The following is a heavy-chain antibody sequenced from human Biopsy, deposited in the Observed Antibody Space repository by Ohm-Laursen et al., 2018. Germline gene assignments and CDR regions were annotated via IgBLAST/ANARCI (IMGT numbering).Heavy chain of an antibody. Sequence: SLRLSCAASGFTFSSYGMHWVRQAPGKGLEWVAVIWYDGSRQYYADSVKGRFTISRVNSKNTLYLQMNSLRAEDTAVYYCARDGAAGYGLDVWGQGTTVTVSS. CDR2: IWYDGSRQ. V-gene: IGHV3-33*01. D-gene: IGHD6-25*01. J-gene: IGHJ6*02. CDR3: ARDGAAGYGLDV. CDR1: GFTFSSYG.